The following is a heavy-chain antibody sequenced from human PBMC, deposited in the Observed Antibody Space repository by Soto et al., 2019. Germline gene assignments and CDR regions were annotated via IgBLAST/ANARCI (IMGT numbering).Heavy chain of an antibody. Sequence: GGSLRLSCAASGFTFSSYGMHWVRQAPGKGLEWVAVIWYDGSNKYYADSVKGRFTISRDNSKNTLYLQMNSLSAEDTAVYYCARGPFSTGTNWFDPWGQGTLVTVSS. CDR2: IWYDGSNK. CDR3: ARGPFSTGTNWFDP. V-gene: IGHV3-33*08. J-gene: IGHJ5*02. CDR1: GFTFSSYG. D-gene: IGHD1-1*01.